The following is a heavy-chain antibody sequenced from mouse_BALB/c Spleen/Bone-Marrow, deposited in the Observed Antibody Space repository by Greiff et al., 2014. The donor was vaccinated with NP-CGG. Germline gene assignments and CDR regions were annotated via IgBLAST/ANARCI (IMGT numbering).Heavy chain of an antibody. Sequence: SGGGLVKPGGSLKLSCAASGFTFSSYVMSWVRQSPEKRLEWVAEISSGGSYTYYPDTVTGRFTISRDNAKNTLYLEMSSLRSEDTAIYYCTRDQFITTATRAMDYWGQGTSVTVSS. J-gene: IGHJ4*01. CDR1: GFTFSSYV. D-gene: IGHD1-2*01. CDR3: TRDQFITTATRAMDY. CDR2: ISSGGSYT. V-gene: IGHV5-9-4*01.